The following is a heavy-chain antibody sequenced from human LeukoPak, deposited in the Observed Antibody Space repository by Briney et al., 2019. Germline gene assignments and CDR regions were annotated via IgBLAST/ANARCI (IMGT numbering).Heavy chain of an antibody. CDR1: GYTFTSYG. Sequence: ASVKVSCKASGYTFTSYGISWVRQAPGQGLEWMGWISAYNGNTNYAQKLQGRVTMTTDTSTSTAYMELRSLRSGDTAVYYCARDKPKRYCSSTSCYPLDYWGQGTLVTVSS. J-gene: IGHJ4*02. D-gene: IGHD2-2*01. V-gene: IGHV1-18*04. CDR2: ISAYNGNT. CDR3: ARDKPKRYCSSTSCYPLDY.